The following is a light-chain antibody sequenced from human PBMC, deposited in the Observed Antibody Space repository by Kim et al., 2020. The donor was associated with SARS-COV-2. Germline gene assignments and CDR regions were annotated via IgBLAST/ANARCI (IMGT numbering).Light chain of an antibody. CDR1: SGTIASNY. J-gene: IGLJ2*01. Sequence: GKTVTISCTRSSGTIASNYVQWYQQRPGSAPTIVIFEDNQRPSGVPDRFSGSIDSSSSSGSLTISGLKTEDEADYYCQSYDISNVVFGGGTQLTVL. V-gene: IGLV6-57*03. CDR2: EDN. CDR3: QSYDISNVV.